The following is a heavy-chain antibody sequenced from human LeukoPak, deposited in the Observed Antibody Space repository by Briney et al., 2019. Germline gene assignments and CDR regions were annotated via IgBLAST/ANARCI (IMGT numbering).Heavy chain of an antibody. J-gene: IGHJ3*02. CDR3: ARVPVVSDDAFDI. V-gene: IGHV3-33*01. CDR2: IWYDGSNK. D-gene: IGHD2-15*01. Sequence: PGGPLRLSCAASGFTFSSYGMHWVRQAPGKGLEWVAVIWYDGSNKYYADSVKGRFTISRDNSKNTLYLQMNSLRAEDTAVYYCARVPVVSDDAFDIWGQGTMATVSS. CDR1: GFTFSSYG.